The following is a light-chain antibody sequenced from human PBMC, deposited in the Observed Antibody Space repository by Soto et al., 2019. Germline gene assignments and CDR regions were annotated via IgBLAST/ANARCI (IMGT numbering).Light chain of an antibody. CDR2: DVS. Sequence: QSALTQPASVSGSPGQSITISCTGTSDDVGGYNFVSWYQQHPGKAPKLMIYDVSNRPSGVSNRFSGSKSGNTASLTISGLQAEDEADYYCPSYTISTTHVVFGGGTKLTVL. J-gene: IGLJ2*01. V-gene: IGLV2-14*03. CDR3: PSYTISTTHVV. CDR1: SDDVGGYNF.